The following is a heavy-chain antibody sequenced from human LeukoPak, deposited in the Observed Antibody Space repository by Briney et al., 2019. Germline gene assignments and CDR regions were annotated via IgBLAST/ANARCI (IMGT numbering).Heavy chain of an antibody. Sequence: GGSLRLSCAASGFTVSSNYMSWVRQAPGKGLEWVSVIYSSGDTYYADFVKGRFTISKDNSKNALYLQMNSLRAEDTAVYYCAREIKTTVTTFYYYYYMDVWGKGTTVTVPS. V-gene: IGHV3-53*01. CDR1: GFTVSSNY. CDR2: IYSSGDT. CDR3: AREIKTTVTTFYYYYYMDV. D-gene: IGHD4-11*01. J-gene: IGHJ6*03.